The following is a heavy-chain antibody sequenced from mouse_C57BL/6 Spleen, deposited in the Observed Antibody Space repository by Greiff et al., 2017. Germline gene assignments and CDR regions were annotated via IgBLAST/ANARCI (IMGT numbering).Heavy chain of an antibody. D-gene: IGHD1-1*01. Sequence: QVQLQQPGAELVRPGSSVKLSCKASGYTFTSYWMHWVKQRPIQGLEWIGNIDPSDSETHYNQKFKDKATLTVDKSSSTAYMQLSSLTSEDSAVYYCARDFITTVVDLDYWGQGTTRTVSS. J-gene: IGHJ2*01. CDR1: GYTFTSYW. CDR2: IDPSDSET. V-gene: IGHV1-52*01. CDR3: ARDFITTVVDLDY.